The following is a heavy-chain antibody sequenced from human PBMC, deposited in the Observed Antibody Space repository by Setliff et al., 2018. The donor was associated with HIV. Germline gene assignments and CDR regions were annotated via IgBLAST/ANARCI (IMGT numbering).Heavy chain of an antibody. D-gene: IGHD3-16*02. CDR3: ARRRSGSSYRFFNY. CDR2: MSASGSA. J-gene: IGHJ4*02. CDR1: GSPIDVGSFF. V-gene: IGHV4-61*09. Sequence: SETLSLTCTASGSPIDVGSFFWTWIRQSAGRGLEWIGHMSASGSAKYNPTLQSRVTLSVDPSNNQFSLNLTSVTAADTAVYYCARRRSGSSYRFFNYWGLGSLVTVSS.